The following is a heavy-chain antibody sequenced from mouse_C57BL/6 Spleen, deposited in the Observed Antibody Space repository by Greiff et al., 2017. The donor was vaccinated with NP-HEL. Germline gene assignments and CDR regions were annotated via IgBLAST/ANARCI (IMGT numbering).Heavy chain of an antibody. V-gene: IGHV1-55*01. D-gene: IGHD3-2*02. J-gene: IGHJ2*01. CDR1: GYTFTSYW. CDR3: ARQTAQARYFDY. CDR2: IYPGSGST. Sequence: QVQLQQPGAELVKPGASVKMSCKASGYTFTSYWITWVKQRPGQGLEWIGDIYPGSGSTNYNEKFKSKATLTVDTSSSTAYMQLSSLTSEDSAVYYCARQTAQARYFDYWGQGTTLTVSS.